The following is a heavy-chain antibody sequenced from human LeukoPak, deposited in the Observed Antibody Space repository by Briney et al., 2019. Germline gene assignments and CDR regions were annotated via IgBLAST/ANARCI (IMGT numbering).Heavy chain of an antibody. CDR2: IIPIFGTA. CDR1: GGTFSSYA. Sequence: SVKVSCKASGGTFSSYAISWVRQAPGQGLEWMGGIIPIFGTANYAQKFQGRVTITADKSTSTAYMELSSLRSEDTAVYYCARGRTMVRGVMGSYYYYYMDVWGKGTTVTVSS. V-gene: IGHV1-69*06. J-gene: IGHJ6*03. CDR3: ARGRTMVRGVMGSYYYYYMDV. D-gene: IGHD3-10*01.